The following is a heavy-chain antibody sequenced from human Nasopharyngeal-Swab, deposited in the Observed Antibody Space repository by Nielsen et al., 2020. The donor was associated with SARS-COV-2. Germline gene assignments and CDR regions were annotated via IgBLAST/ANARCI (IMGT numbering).Heavy chain of an antibody. V-gene: IGHV1-69*13. J-gene: IGHJ1*01. Sequence: SVKVSCKASGGTFSSYVISWVRQAPGQGLEWMGQFIPIFGTANYAQKFQGRVTIIADESTSTGYLELNSLRSDDTAVYYCATAVGLYHDSGTFQTLEYFQHWGQGTLVTVSS. D-gene: IGHD3-10*01. CDR2: FIPIFGTA. CDR1: GGTFSSYV. CDR3: ATAVGLYHDSGTFQTLEYFQH.